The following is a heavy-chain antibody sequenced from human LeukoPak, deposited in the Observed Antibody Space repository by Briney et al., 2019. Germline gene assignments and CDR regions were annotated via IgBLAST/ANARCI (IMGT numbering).Heavy chain of an antibody. Sequence: GGSLRLSCAASGFTFSSYAMNWVRQAPGMGLEWVSVISRSGGTTYYADSVKGRFTISRDTSKNTLYLQMNSLRAEDTAVYYCARSATSITGTIEHYFDYWGQGTLVTVSS. J-gene: IGHJ4*02. V-gene: IGHV3-23*01. CDR3: ARSATSITGTIEHYFDY. D-gene: IGHD1-7*01. CDR1: GFTFSSYA. CDR2: ISRSGGTT.